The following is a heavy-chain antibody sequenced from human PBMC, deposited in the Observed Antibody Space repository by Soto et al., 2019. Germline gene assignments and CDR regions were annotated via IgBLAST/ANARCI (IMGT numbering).Heavy chain of an antibody. CDR1: GFTFSSYA. CDR3: ARAIEYGDYDFDY. D-gene: IGHD4-17*01. V-gene: IGHV3-64*01. Sequence: PGGSLRLSCAASGFTFSSYAMHWVRQAPGKGLEYVSAISSNGGSTYYANSVKGRFTISRDNSKNTLYLQMGSLRAEDMAVYYCARAIEYGDYDFDYWGQGT. CDR2: ISSNGGST. J-gene: IGHJ4*02.